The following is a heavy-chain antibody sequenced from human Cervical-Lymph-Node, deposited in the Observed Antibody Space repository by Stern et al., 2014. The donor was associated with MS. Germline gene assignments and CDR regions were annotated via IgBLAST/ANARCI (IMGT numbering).Heavy chain of an antibody. D-gene: IGHD6-6*01. Sequence: QLQLQESGPGLVRPSQTLSLTCTVSGASMTSRSYYWTWIRQHPGKGLEWMGYIDYGGSAAYNPSLQSRVTISVDTSKNQFSLKLLSLTAADTAVYYCAREMYSSSYYGLDVWGQGTTVTVSS. CDR2: IDYGGSA. CDR1: GASMTSRSYY. CDR3: AREMYSSSYYGLDV. J-gene: IGHJ6*02. V-gene: IGHV4-31*03.